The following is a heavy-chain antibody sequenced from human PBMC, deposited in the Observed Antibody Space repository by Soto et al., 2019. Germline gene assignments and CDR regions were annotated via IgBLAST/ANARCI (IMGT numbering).Heavy chain of an antibody. CDR2: IIPIFGTA. D-gene: IGHD5-18*01. CDR1: GGTFSSYT. J-gene: IGHJ6*02. CDR3: ARDDVDTAMPYGMDV. Sequence: SVKVSCQASGGTFSSYTISWVRQAPGQGLEWMGGIIPIFGTANYAQKFQGRVTITADESTRTAYMELSSLRSEDTAVYYCARDDVDTAMPYGMDVWGQGTTVTVSS. V-gene: IGHV1-69*13.